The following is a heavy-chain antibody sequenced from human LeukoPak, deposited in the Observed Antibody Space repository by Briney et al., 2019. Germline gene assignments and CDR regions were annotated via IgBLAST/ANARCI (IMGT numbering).Heavy chain of an antibody. CDR3: AKEKTGSYLIPDAFDI. CDR1: RFTFSSYG. V-gene: IGHV3-30*02. D-gene: IGHD1-26*01. CDR2: IRYDGSDK. J-gene: IGHJ3*02. Sequence: GGSLRLSCAASRFTFSSYGMHWVRQAPGKGLEWVAFIRYDGSDKYYADSVKGRFTISRDNSKNTLYLQMNSLRAEDTAVYYCAKEKTGSYLIPDAFDIWGQGTMVTVSS.